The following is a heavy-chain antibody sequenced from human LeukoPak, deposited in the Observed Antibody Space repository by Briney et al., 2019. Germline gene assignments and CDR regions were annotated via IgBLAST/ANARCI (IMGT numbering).Heavy chain of an antibody. CDR3: AKDRVAARAGYFDD. CDR1: GFTFSSYA. J-gene: IGHJ4*02. CDR2: VSGSGGST. D-gene: IGHD2-15*01. V-gene: IGHV3-23*01. Sequence: GGSLRLFCAASGFTFSSYAMSWVRQAPGKGLEWVSVVSGSGGSTYYADSVKGRFTISRDNSKNTLYLQMNSLRAEDTAVYYCAKDRVAARAGYFDDWGQGTLVTVSS.